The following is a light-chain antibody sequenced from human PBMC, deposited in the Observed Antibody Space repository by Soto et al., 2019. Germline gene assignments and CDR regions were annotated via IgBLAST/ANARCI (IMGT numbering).Light chain of an antibody. Sequence: QSVLTQPASVSGCPGQSFTISCTGTSSDVGAYNYVSWYQQHPGKAPKLMIYDVTNRPSGVSNRFSGSKSGYTASLTISGLQAEDEADYYCSSYTTSSTYVFGTGTKVTVL. CDR2: DVT. CDR3: SSYTTSSTYV. V-gene: IGLV2-14*03. CDR1: SSDVGAYNY. J-gene: IGLJ1*01.